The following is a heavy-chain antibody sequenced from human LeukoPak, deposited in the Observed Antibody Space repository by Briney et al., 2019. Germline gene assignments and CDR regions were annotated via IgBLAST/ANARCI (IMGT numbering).Heavy chain of an antibody. D-gene: IGHD3-22*01. CDR1: GFTFSSYA. CDR2: ISGSGGST. V-gene: IGHV3-23*01. CDR3: AKGEEYYYDSSGYYYGHDYFDY. Sequence: GGSLRLSCAASGFTFSSYAMSWVRRAPGKGLEWVSAISGSGGSTYYADSVKGRFTISRDNSKNTLYLQMNSLRAEDTAVYYCAKGEEYYYDSSGYYYGHDYFDYWGQGTLVTVSS. J-gene: IGHJ4*02.